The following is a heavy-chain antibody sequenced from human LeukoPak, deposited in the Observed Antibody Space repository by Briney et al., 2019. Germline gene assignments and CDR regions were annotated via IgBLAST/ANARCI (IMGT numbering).Heavy chain of an antibody. Sequence: PGGSLRLSCAASGFTFSSYEMNWVRQAPGKGLEWVSYISSSGSTIYYADSVKGRFTISRDNAKNSLYLQMNSLRAEDTAVYYCARTNYDFWSGYYTALDYWGQGTLVTVSS. D-gene: IGHD3-3*01. J-gene: IGHJ4*02. CDR2: ISSSGSTI. CDR1: GFTFSSYE. CDR3: ARTNYDFWSGYYTALDY. V-gene: IGHV3-48*03.